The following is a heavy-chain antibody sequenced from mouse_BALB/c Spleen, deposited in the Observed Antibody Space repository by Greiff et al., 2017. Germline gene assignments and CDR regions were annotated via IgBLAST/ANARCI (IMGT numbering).Heavy chain of an antibody. Sequence: QVQLKESGPGLVQPSQSLSITCTVSGFSLTSYGVHWVRQSPGKGLEWLGVIWSGGSTDYNAAFISRLSISKDNSKSQVFFKMNSLQANDTAIYYCARKGGSYYRYDVSYYAMDYWGQGTSVTVSS. J-gene: IGHJ4*01. CDR2: IWSGGST. V-gene: IGHV2-2*02. CDR3: ARKGGSYYRYDVSYYAMDY. CDR1: GFSLTSYG. D-gene: IGHD2-14*01.